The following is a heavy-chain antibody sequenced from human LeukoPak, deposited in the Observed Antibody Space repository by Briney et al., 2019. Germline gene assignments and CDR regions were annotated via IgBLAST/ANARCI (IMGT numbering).Heavy chain of an antibody. D-gene: IGHD1-14*01. Sequence: SVKVSCKASGGTFSSYAINWVRQAPGQGLEWMGGIIPIFGTANYAQKFQGRVTITADESTSTAYMELSSLRSEDTAVYYCARARTGADPFDYWGQGTLVTVSS. J-gene: IGHJ4*02. CDR2: IIPIFGTA. CDR3: ARARTGADPFDY. V-gene: IGHV1-69*13. CDR1: GGTFSSYA.